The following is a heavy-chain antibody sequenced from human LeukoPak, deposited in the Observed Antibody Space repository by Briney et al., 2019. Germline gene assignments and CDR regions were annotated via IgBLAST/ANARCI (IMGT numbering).Heavy chain of an antibody. CDR1: GFTFSSYS. J-gene: IGHJ3*02. V-gene: IGHV3-48*01. D-gene: IGHD6-13*01. CDR3: AKGRYSSSWPWAFDI. CDR2: ISSSSSTI. Sequence: GGSLRLSCAASGFTFSSYSMNWVRQAPGKGLEWVSYISSSSSTIYYADSVKGRFTVSRDNAKNSLYLQMNSLRAEDTAVYYCAKGRYSSSWPWAFDIWGQGTMVTVSS.